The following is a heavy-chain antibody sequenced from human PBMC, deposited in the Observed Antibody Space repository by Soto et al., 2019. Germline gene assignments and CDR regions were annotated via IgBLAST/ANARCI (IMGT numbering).Heavy chain of an antibody. CDR1: GGSISRGDYY. V-gene: IGHV4-30-4*01. CDR2: IYYSGST. CDR3: ARVWDDYVWGSWSYYYGMDV. D-gene: IGHD3-16*01. J-gene: IGHJ6*02. Sequence: QVQLQESGPGLVKPSQTLSLTCTVSGGSISRGDYYWSWIRQPPAKGLEWIGSIYYSGSTYYNPSLKSRVTISVDTSKNQFSLKLSSVTAADTAVYYCARVWDDYVWGSWSYYYGMDVWGQGTTVTVSS.